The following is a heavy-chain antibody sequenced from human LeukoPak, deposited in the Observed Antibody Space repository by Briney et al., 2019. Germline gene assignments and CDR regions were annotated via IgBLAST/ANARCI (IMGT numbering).Heavy chain of an antibody. D-gene: IGHD3-10*01. CDR2: IVVGSGNT. CDR1: GFTFTSSA. CDR3: AAGGSAYYYYGMDV. J-gene: IGHJ6*02. Sequence: AASVKVSCRASGFTFTSSAMQWVRRARGQRLEWIGWIVVGSGNTNYAQKFQERVTITRDMSTSTAYMELSSLRSEDTAVYYCAAGGSAYYYYGMDVWGQGTTVTVSS. V-gene: IGHV1-58*02.